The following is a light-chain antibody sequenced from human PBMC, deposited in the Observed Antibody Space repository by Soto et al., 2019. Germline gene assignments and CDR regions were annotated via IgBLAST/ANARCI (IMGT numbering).Light chain of an antibody. CDR1: QDIGNW. CDR3: RQSKYDPLS. Sequence: WRASQDIGNWMTWYQQKPGKAPKLLIYSASILVRGVPSRFSGSGSETEFTVSFRGSPPVLSRTYYLRQSKYDPLSLGPGTRLEIK. J-gene: IGKJ5*01. CDR2: SAS. V-gene: IGKV1-12*01.